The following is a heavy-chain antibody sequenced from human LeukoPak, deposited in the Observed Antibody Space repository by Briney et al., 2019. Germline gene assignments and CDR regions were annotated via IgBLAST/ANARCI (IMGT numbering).Heavy chain of an antibody. D-gene: IGHD4-23*01. CDR2: INPKSGGT. Sequence: GASVKVSCKASGYIFTGYYMHWVRQAPGQGLEWMGWINPKSGGTNYAQKFQGRVTMTRDTSISTAYMELSRLRSDDTAVYYCARDRVVSGTVVTHFDYWGQGTLVTVSS. J-gene: IGHJ4*02. CDR3: ARDRVVSGTVVTHFDY. V-gene: IGHV1-2*02. CDR1: GYIFTGYY.